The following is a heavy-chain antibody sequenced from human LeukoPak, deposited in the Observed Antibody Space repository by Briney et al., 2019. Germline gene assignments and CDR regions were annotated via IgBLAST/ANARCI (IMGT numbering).Heavy chain of an antibody. J-gene: IGHJ4*02. CDR3: ARGLTFYSSSLAY. CDR1: GGSISSSSYY. V-gene: IGHV4-39*07. D-gene: IGHD6-13*01. Sequence: SETLSLTCTVSGGSISSSSYYWGWIRQPPGKGLEWIGSIYYSGSTNYNPSLKSRVTISVDTSKNQFSLKLSSVTAADTAVYYCARGLTFYSSSLAYWGQGTLVTVSS. CDR2: IYYSGST.